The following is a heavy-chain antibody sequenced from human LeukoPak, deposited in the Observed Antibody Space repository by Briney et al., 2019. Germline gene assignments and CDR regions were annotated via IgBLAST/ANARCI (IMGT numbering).Heavy chain of an antibody. CDR3: XXXXXDFWSGYYTFDY. CDR1: GFTFSSYS. V-gene: IGHV3-21*01. Sequence: MTGGSLRLSCAASGFTFSSYSMNWVRQAPGKGLEWVSSISSSSSYIYYADSVKGRFTISRDNAKNSLYLQMNSLRAEDTAVYYXXXXXXDFWSGYYTFDYWGQGTLVTVSS. D-gene: IGHD3-3*01. J-gene: IGHJ4*02. CDR2: ISSSSSYI.